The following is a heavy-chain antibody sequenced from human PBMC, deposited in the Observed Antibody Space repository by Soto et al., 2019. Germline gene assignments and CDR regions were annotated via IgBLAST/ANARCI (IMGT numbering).Heavy chain of an antibody. V-gene: IGHV4-34*01. D-gene: IGHD3-10*01. CDR2: INHSGST. CDR3: ARSNTRGVRPFDY. Sequence: SQTLSLTCAVFGGSFSGYYWSRIRQPPGKGLEWIGEINHSGSTNYNPSLKSRVTISVDTSKNQFSLKLSSVTAADTAVYYCARSNTRGVRPFDYWGQGTLVTVSS. J-gene: IGHJ4*02. CDR1: GGSFSGYY.